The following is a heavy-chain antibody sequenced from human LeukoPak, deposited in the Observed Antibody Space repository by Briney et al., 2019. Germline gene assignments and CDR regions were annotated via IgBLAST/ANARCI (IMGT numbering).Heavy chain of an antibody. CDR3: ARENWDHCSGHTCYGVFDL. J-gene: IGHJ3*01. CDR1: GFTFSHYG. CDR2: MWYDGSKA. D-gene: IGHD2-15*01. V-gene: IGHV3-33*01. Sequence: GGSLRLSCAASGFTFSHYGLHWVRLAPGKGLEWVSAMWYDGSKAYSPDSVKGRSIISRDNSKNKQNVQMNSLTGEDTAVYYCARENWDHCSGHTCYGVFDLWGQGTMVTVSA.